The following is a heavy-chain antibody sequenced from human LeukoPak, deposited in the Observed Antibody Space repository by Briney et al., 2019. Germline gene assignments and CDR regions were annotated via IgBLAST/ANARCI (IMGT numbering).Heavy chain of an antibody. V-gene: IGHV1-18*01. Sequence: ASVKVSCKPYGYTFNTYGITWVRQAPGQGLEWMGWISPYNGNTNYAQKVQGRVTMTTDTSTSTAYMELRSLRSDDTAVYYCARGPHERSGYPDDWGQGTLVTVSS. CDR1: GYTFNTYG. J-gene: IGHJ4*02. CDR3: ARGPHERSGYPDD. D-gene: IGHD3-22*01. CDR2: ISPYNGNT.